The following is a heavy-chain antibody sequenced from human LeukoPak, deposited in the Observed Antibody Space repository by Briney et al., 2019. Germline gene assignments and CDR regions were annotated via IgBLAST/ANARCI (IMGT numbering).Heavy chain of an antibody. V-gene: IGHV4-59*01. Sequence: SETLSLTCTVSGRSLSIYYWSWIRQPPEKGREWIGYIYYSGSTNYNPSLKSRVTISVDTSKNQFSLKLSSVTAADTAVYYCARTGLGYYYYMDVWGKGTTVTVSS. CDR1: GRSLSIYY. CDR3: ARTGLGYYYYMDV. CDR2: IYYSGST. D-gene: IGHD3-10*01. J-gene: IGHJ6*03.